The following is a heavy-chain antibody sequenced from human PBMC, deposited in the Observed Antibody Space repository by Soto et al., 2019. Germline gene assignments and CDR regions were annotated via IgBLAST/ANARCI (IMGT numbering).Heavy chain of an antibody. D-gene: IGHD6-13*01. V-gene: IGHV3-23*01. CDR1: GFTFSSYA. Sequence: EVQLLESGGGLVQPGGSLRLSCAASGFTFSSYAMSWVRQAPGKGLEWVSAISGSGGSTYYADSVKGRFTISRENSKNTLYLQMNSRRAEDTAVYYCAKDRVSSWSYYYYYGMDVWGQGTTVNVSS. CDR3: AKDRVSSWSYYYYYGMDV. J-gene: IGHJ6*02. CDR2: ISGSGGST.